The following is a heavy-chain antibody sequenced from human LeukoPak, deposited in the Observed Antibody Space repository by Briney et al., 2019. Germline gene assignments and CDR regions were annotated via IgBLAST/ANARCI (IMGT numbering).Heavy chain of an antibody. J-gene: IGHJ6*02. CDR2: ISSSSSTI. V-gene: IGHV3-48*01. CDR3: ARFRSSWLVEPRYYYYYGMDV. Sequence: GGSLRLSCAASGFTFSSYSMNWVRQAPGKGLEWVSYISSSSSTIYYAGSVKGRFTISRDNAKNSLYLQMNSLRAEDTAVYYCARFRSSWLVEPRYYYYYGMDVWGQGTTVTVSS. D-gene: IGHD6-13*01. CDR1: GFTFSSYS.